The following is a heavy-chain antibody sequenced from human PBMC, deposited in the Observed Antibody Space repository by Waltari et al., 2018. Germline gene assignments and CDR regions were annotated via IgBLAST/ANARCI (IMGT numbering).Heavy chain of an antibody. J-gene: IGHJ5*02. CDR3: ARDLGVAGWGVDP. CDR1: GFTVSSNY. CDR2: IYSGGST. V-gene: IGHV3-53*01. D-gene: IGHD3-16*01. Sequence: EVQLVESGGGLIQPGGSLRLSCAASGFTVSSNYMSWVRQAPGKGLEWVSGIYSGGSTYYADSVKGRFTISRDNSKNTLYLQMNSLRAEDTAVHYCARDLGVAGWGVDPWGQGTLVTVSS.